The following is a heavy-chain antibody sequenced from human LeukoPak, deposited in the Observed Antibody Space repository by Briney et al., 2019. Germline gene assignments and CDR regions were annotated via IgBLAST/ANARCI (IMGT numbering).Heavy chain of an antibody. Sequence: GGPLRLSCAASGFTFSSYWMSWVRQAPGKGLEWVANIKQDGSDKYYVDSVKGRLTISRDNSKNSLYLQMNSLRAEDTAVYYCARTQCISTRCSHYFDYWGQGTLVTVSP. CDR2: IKQDGSDK. V-gene: IGHV3-7*05. CDR3: ARTQCISTRCSHYFDY. J-gene: IGHJ4*02. D-gene: IGHD2-2*01. CDR1: GFTFSSYW.